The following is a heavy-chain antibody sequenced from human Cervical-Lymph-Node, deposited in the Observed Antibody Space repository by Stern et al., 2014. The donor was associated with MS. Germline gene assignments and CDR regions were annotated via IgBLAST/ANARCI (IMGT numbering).Heavy chain of an antibody. D-gene: IGHD6-19*01. CDR1: GYSISSAYY. V-gene: IGHV4-38-2*02. CDR3: GREGSSGWYVF. J-gene: IGHJ4*02. Sequence: QVQLQESGPGLVKPSETLALTCAVSGYSISSAYYWGWIRQPPGKGLEWIGSLSYSGNSYYNPSLKSRVTISRDTYKNQFSLKLSSVTAADTAVYYCGREGSSGWYVFWGQGTLVTVSS. CDR2: LSYSGNS.